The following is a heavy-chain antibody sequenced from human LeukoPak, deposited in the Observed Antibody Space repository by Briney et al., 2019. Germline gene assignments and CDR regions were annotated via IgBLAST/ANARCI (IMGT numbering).Heavy chain of an antibody. J-gene: IGHJ4*02. D-gene: IGHD6-6*01. CDR1: GGSISSYY. Sequence: SETLSLTCTVSGGSISSYYWSWIRQPPGKGLEWIGYIYYSGSTNYNPSLKSRVTISVDTSKNQFSLKLSSVTAADTAVYYCARSELAINPFDYWGQGTLVTVSS. CDR3: ARSELAINPFDY. CDR2: IYYSGST. V-gene: IGHV4-59*01.